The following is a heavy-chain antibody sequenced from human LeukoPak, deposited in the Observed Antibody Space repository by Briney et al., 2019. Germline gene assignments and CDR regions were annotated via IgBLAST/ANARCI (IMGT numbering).Heavy chain of an antibody. CDR2: ISWNSGSI. CDR1: GFTFDDYA. Sequence: GGSLRLSCAASGFTFDDYAMHWVRQAPGKGLEWVSGISWNSGSIGYADSVKGRFTISRDNAKNSLYLQMNSLRAEDTAVYYCAKDRCSNGIGCYYYYMDVWGKGTTVTISS. CDR3: AKDRCSNGIGCYYYYMDV. V-gene: IGHV3-9*01. D-gene: IGHD2-8*01. J-gene: IGHJ6*03.